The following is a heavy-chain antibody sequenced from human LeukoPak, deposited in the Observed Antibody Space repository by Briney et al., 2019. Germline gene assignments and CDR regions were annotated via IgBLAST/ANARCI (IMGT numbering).Heavy chain of an antibody. D-gene: IGHD4-23*01. CDR3: ARVGKKVLFDP. J-gene: IGHJ5*02. V-gene: IGHV3-30*03. CDR2: ISYDGSNK. Sequence: PGRSLRLSCAASGFTFSSYGMHWVRQAPGKGLEWVAVISYDGSNKYYADSVKGRFTISRDNSKNTLYLQMNSLRAEDTAVYYCARVGKKVLFDPWGQGTLVTVSS. CDR1: GFTFSSYG.